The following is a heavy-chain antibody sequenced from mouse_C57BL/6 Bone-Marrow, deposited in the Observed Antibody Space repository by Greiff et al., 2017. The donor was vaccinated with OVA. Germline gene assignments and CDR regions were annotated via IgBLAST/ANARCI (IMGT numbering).Heavy chain of an antibody. CDR1: GFTFSSYG. Sequence: DVMLVESGGDLVKPGGSLKLSCAASGFTFSSYGMSWVRPTPDKRLEWVATISSGGSYTYYPDSVKGRFTISRDNAKNTLYLQMSSLKSEDTAMYYCARHTVYYYGSSYEWYFDVWGTGTTVTVSS. D-gene: IGHD1-1*01. CDR2: ISSGGSYT. V-gene: IGHV5-6*02. J-gene: IGHJ1*03. CDR3: ARHTVYYYGSSYEWYFDV.